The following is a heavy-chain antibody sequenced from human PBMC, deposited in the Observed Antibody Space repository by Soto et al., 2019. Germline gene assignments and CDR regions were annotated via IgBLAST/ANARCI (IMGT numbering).Heavy chain of an antibody. CDR1: GGSISSYY. D-gene: IGHD3-3*01. CDR2: IYYSGST. V-gene: IGHV4-59*01. CDR3: ARGIGRGYFSSYCGMDV. J-gene: IGHJ6*02. Sequence: PSETLSLTCTVSGGSISSYYWSWIRQPPGKGLEWIGYIYYSGSTNYNPSLKSRVTISVDTSKNQFSLKLSSVTAADTAVYYCARGIGRGYFSSYCGMDVWGQGTMVTVSS.